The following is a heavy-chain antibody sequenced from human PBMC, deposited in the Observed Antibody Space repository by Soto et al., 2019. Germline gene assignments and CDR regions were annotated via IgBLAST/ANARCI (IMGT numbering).Heavy chain of an antibody. V-gene: IGHV1-18*01. Sequence: QVHLLQSGAAVKKSGASVKVSCKGSGYDFTTYGITWVRQAPGQGLEWMAWISAHNGNTDYAQKLQGRVTVTRDTSTSTAYMELRSMRSDDTAVYYCARGRYGDYWGQGALVTVSS. CDR3: ARGRYGDY. D-gene: IGHD1-1*01. J-gene: IGHJ4*02. CDR2: ISAHNGNT. CDR1: GYDFTTYG.